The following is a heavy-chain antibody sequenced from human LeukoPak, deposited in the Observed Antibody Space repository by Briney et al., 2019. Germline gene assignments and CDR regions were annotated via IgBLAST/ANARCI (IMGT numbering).Heavy chain of an antibody. CDR3: ARITFGEFDYYMDV. Sequence: SETLSLTCTVSGGSISSGNYYWSWIRQPPGKGLEWIGYIYYSGSTNYNPSLKSRVTISVDTSKNQFSLKLSSVTAADTAVYYCARITFGEFDYYMDVWGKGTTVTVSS. J-gene: IGHJ6*03. CDR2: IYYSGST. CDR1: GGSISSGNYY. V-gene: IGHV4-61*01. D-gene: IGHD3-10*01.